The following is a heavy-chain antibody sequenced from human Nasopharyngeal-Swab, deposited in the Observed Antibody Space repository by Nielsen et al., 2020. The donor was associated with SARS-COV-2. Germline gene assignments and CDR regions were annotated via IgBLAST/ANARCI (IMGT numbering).Heavy chain of an antibody. CDR3: AKDLGVESPLWFDY. CDR2: ISGSGGST. J-gene: IGHJ4*02. CDR1: GFTFSSYA. Sequence: GESLKISCTASGFTFSSYAMSWVRQAPGKGLEWVSEISGSGGSTYYAESVKGRFTISRDNSKNTLYLQMSSLRAEDTAIYYCAKDLGVESPLWFDYWSQGTLLTVSS. D-gene: IGHD4-23*01. V-gene: IGHV3-23*01.